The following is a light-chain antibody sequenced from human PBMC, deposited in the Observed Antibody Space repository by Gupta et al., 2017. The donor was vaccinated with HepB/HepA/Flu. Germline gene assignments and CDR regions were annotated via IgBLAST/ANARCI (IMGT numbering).Light chain of an antibody. V-gene: IGKV3-11*01. CDR1: HSVSSY. CDR2: DAS. J-gene: IGKJ4*01. CDR3: QQRSNWPLT. Sequence: EVVLAQSPGTLSLSPGERATLSCRASHSVSSYLSWYQQKPGQAPRLLIYDASNRATGIPARFSGSGSGTYFILTISSLEPEDCAVYYCQQRSNWPLTFGGGTKVEIK.